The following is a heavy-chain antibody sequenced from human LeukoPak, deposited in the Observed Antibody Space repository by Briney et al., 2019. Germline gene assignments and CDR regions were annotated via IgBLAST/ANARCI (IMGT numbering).Heavy chain of an antibody. CDR2: IYVGGSA. Sequence: ETLSLTCTVSGGSISSYYTSWVRQTPGKGLEWVSVIYVGGSAYYADSVKGRFTISGDSSKNTLYLQMNSLRAEDTAVYYCARLKIDGTHFDYWGQGTLVTVSS. J-gene: IGHJ4*02. CDR3: ARLKIDGTHFDY. CDR1: GGSISSYY. D-gene: IGHD3-9*01. V-gene: IGHV3-53*01.